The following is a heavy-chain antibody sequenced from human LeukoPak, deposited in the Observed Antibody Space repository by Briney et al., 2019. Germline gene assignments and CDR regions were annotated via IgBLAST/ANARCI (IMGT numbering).Heavy chain of an antibody. Sequence: SETLSLTCTVSNDSINSGTSFWSWIRQPAGKGLEWIGRIYSSGSTNYNPSLKSRVTISVDTSKNQFSLKLGSVSAADTAVYFCARGILRDYYDSSGFYHRGGVGYWGQGTLVTVSS. CDR3: ARGILRDYYDSSGFYHRGGVGY. V-gene: IGHV4-61*02. D-gene: IGHD3-22*01. CDR1: NDSINSGTSF. CDR2: IYSSGST. J-gene: IGHJ4*02.